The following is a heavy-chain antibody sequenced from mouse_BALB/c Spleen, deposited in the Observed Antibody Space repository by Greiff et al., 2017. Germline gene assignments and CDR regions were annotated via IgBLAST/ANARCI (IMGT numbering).Heavy chain of an antibody. CDR2: IRLKSNNYAT. CDR3: TRGYYGSSYYFDY. V-gene: IGHV6-6*02. D-gene: IGHD1-1*01. CDR1: GFTFSNYW. J-gene: IGHJ2*01. Sequence: DVKLVESGGGLVQPGGSMKLSCVASGFTFSNYWMNWVRQSPEKGLEWVAEIRLKSNNYATHYAESVKGRFTISRDDSKSSVYLQMNNLRAEDTGIYYCTRGYYGSSYYFDYWGQGTTLTVSS.